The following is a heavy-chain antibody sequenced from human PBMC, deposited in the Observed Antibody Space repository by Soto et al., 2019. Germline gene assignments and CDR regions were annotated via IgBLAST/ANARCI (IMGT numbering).Heavy chain of an antibody. V-gene: IGHV4-30-2*01. Sequence: SETLSLTCAVSGGSISSGGYSWSWIRQPPGKGLEWIGYIYHSGTTSYNPSLKSRVTISVDRSKNQFSLELSSVTAADTAVYYCARAHYGDYGYGMDVWGQGTTVTVSS. CDR3: ARAHYGDYGYGMDV. CDR1: GGSISSGGYS. D-gene: IGHD4-17*01. CDR2: IYHSGTT. J-gene: IGHJ6*02.